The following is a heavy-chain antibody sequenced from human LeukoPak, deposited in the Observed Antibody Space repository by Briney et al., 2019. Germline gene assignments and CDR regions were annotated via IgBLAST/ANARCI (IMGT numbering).Heavy chain of an antibody. J-gene: IGHJ3*02. CDR2: INPNSGGT. CDR1: GYTFTGYY. V-gene: IGHV1-2*02. Sequence: ASVTVSCKASGYTFTGYYMHWVRQAPGQGLEWMGWINPNSGGTNYAQRFPGRVTMTRGTSISTAYMELSRLRSDDTAVYYCASHGGYDSSAFDIWGQGTMVTVSS. CDR3: ASHGGYDSSAFDI. D-gene: IGHD5-12*01.